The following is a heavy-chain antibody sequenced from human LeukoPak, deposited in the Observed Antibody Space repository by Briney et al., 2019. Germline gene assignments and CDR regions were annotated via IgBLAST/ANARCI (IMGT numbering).Heavy chain of an antibody. Sequence: GRSLRLSCAASGFTFSSYAMHWVRQAPGKGPEWVAVISYDGSNKYYADSVKGRFTISRDNSKNTLYLQMNSLRAEDTAVYYCARDPANTVTTTPRGWGSHDYWGQGTLVTVSS. CDR1: GFTFSSYA. V-gene: IGHV3-30-3*01. J-gene: IGHJ4*02. CDR2: ISYDGSNK. D-gene: IGHD4-17*01. CDR3: ARDPANTVTTTPRGWGSHDY.